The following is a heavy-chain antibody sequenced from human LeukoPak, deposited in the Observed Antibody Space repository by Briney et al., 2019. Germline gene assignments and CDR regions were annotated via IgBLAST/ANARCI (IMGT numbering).Heavy chain of an antibody. CDR3: ARAQKYSYDAFDI. CDR2: ISSGSGTI. CDR1: GFTFSSYS. D-gene: IGHD4-11*01. V-gene: IGHV3-48*04. J-gene: IGHJ3*02. Sequence: TGGSLRLSCAASGFTFSSYSMNWVRQAPGKGLEYVSYISSGSGTIYYADSVKGGFTISRDNAKSSLYLQMNSLSAEDTAVYYCARAQKYSYDAFDIWGQGTMVTVSS.